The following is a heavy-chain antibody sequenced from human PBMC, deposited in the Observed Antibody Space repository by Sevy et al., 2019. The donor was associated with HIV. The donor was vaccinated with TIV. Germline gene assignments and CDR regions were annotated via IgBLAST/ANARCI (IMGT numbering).Heavy chain of an antibody. CDR3: ARLPVAAAGLYYFDF. V-gene: IGHV5-51*01. Sequence: GESLKISCKGSGYSFANNWIGWVRQMPGKGLEWMGIIYPGDSETTYSPSFQGRVTISVDKSITTAYLQWCSLKASDTAMYYCARLPVAAAGLYYFDFWGQGTLVTVSS. J-gene: IGHJ4*02. D-gene: IGHD6-13*01. CDR1: GYSFANNW. CDR2: IYPGDSET.